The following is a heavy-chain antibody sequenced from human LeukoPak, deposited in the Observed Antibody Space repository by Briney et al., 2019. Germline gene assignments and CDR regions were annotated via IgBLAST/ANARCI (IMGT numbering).Heavy chain of an antibody. D-gene: IGHD5-24*01. CDR3: ARESTPLRGAFDP. V-gene: IGHV3-53*04. Sequence: GGSLRLSCAASGFTFSSYAMHCVRQAPGKGLEWVSVIDSRDNTYHADSVKGRFTISRHTSKNTLYLQMNSLRAEDTAVYYCARESTPLRGAFDPWGPGTLVTVSS. CDR2: IDSRDNT. CDR1: GFTFSSYA. J-gene: IGHJ5*02.